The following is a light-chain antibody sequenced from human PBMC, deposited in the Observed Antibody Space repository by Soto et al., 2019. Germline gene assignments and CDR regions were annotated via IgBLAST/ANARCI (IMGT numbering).Light chain of an antibody. Sequence: QSVLTQPPSVSAAPGQKVTISCSGSNSNIGNNYVSWYQHLPGTAPKLLIYDDNKRPSGIPDRFSGTKSGTSATLGISGLQTGDEADYYCATWDSSLIAGLFGGGTKSPS. CDR1: NSNIGNNY. CDR2: DDN. CDR3: ATWDSSLIAGL. V-gene: IGLV1-51*01. J-gene: IGLJ2*01.